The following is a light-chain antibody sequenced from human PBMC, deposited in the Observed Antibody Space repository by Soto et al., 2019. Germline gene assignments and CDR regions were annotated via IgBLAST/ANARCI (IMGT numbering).Light chain of an antibody. CDR2: LAS. Sequence: EIVLTQSPGTLSLSPGARATLSCRASQSLASNYLAWYQQKTGQTPRLLIYLASSRAPGIPDRFSGRGSGTDFTLTISRVEPEDFAVSYCQQYASSPWTFGQGTKVDIK. CDR3: QQYASSPWT. J-gene: IGKJ1*01. V-gene: IGKV3-20*01. CDR1: QSLASNY.